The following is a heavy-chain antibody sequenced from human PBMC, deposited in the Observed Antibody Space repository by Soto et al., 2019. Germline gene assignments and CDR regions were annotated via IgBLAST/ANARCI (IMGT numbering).Heavy chain of an antibody. D-gene: IGHD6-6*01. J-gene: IGHJ4*02. V-gene: IGHV4-30-4*01. CDR3: VREERIAAPQLDY. CDR1: GGSINSSDYR. CDR2: IHNSGTS. Sequence: ASETLSLPCPVSGGSINSSDYRWSWTRQSPAKGLEWIGYIHNSGTSFYNPSLRGRVTVTLDTSRSQFSLTLASVTAADTAVYYCVREERIAAPQLDYWGQGIPVTVSS.